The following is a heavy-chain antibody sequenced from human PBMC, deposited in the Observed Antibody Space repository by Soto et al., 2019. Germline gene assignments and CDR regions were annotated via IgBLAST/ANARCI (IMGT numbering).Heavy chain of an antibody. V-gene: IGHV1-3*04. Sequence: QVDLVQSGAEVKEPGASVRISCEASGYTFTSYGIHWVRQAPGQRLEWMGWINTGSSNTRYSPEFQARVTITRDTSASTAYMELNSLRSEDTAVYYGARAMPTAGYIYFDQGGQGTLVTVSS. CDR1: GYTFTSYG. D-gene: IGHD3-9*01. CDR3: ARAMPTAGYIYFDQ. CDR2: INTGSSNT. J-gene: IGHJ4*02.